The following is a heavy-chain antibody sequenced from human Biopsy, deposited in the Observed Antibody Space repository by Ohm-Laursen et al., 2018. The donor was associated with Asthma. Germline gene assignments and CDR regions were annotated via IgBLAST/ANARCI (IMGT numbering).Heavy chain of an antibody. D-gene: IGHD2-15*01. CDR3: ARVPTTLRYFDL. J-gene: IGHJ2*01. CDR2: ISYSGST. V-gene: IGHV4-61*01. Sequence: TLSLTCTVSGGSVSSGSYYWSWIRQPPGKGLAWVSYISYSGSTDYNPSLKSRLTISMDTSKNQFSLKLSSVPAADTAVYYCARVPTTLRYFDLWGRGTLVTVSS. CDR1: GGSVSSGSYY.